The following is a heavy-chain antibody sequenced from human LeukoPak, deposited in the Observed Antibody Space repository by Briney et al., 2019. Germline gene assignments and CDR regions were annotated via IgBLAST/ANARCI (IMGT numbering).Heavy chain of an antibody. CDR2: MNPNSGNT. CDR3: ARGYNWDENYFDY. D-gene: IGHD1-20*01. Sequence: ASVKVSRKASGYTFTSYDLNWVRQATGQGLEWMGWMNPNSGNTGYAQKFQGRVTITRNTSIRTAYMELSSLRSEDTAVYYCARGYNWDENYFDYWGQGTLVTVSS. CDR1: GYTFTSYD. J-gene: IGHJ4*02. V-gene: IGHV1-8*03.